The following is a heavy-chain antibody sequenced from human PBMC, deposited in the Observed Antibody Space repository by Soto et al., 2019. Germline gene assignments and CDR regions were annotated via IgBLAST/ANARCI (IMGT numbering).Heavy chain of an antibody. Sequence: SVKVSCKASGYTFISYGISWVRQAPGQGLEWMGWISAYNGNTNYAQKLQGRVTMTTDTSTSTAYMELRSLRSDDTAVYYCATVNGYSSSWAPYYYYYMDVWGKGTTVTVSS. J-gene: IGHJ6*03. V-gene: IGHV1-18*01. CDR1: GYTFISYG. CDR2: ISAYNGNT. D-gene: IGHD6-13*01. CDR3: ATVNGYSSSWAPYYYYYMDV.